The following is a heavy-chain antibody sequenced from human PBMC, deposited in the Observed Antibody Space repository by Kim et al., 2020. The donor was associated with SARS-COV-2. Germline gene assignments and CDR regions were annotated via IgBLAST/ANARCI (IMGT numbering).Heavy chain of an antibody. CDR3: ARGVLRYFDWLHKRGYDYYYGMDV. Sequence: GGSLRLSCAASGFTFSSYAMHWVRQAPGKGLEWVAVISYDGSNKYYADSVKGRFTISRDNSKNTLYLQMNSLRAEDTAVYYCARGVLRYFDWLHKRGYDYYYGMDVWGQGTTVTVSS. CDR2: ISYDGSNK. J-gene: IGHJ6*02. CDR1: GFTFSSYA. V-gene: IGHV3-30*04. D-gene: IGHD3-9*01.